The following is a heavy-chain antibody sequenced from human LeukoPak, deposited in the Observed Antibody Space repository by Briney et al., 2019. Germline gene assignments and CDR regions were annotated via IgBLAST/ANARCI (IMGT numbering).Heavy chain of an antibody. CDR2: IWYDGSNK. D-gene: IGHD2-2*01. V-gene: IGHV3-33*01. Sequence: GGSLRLSCAASGFTLSSYGMHWVRQAPGKGLEWVAVIWYDGSNKYYADSVKGRFTISRDNSKNTLYLQMNSLRAEDTAVYYCARERGTSPSYYGMDVWGQGTTVTVSS. CDR3: ARERGTSPSYYGMDV. CDR1: GFTLSSYG. J-gene: IGHJ6*02.